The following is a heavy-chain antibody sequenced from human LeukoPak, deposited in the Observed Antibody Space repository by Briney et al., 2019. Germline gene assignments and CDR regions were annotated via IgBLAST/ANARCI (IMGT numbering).Heavy chain of an antibody. D-gene: IGHD3-10*01. CDR1: DYSISSGYY. J-gene: IGHJ4*03. Sequence: SETLSLTCSVSDYSISSGYYWGWIRQSPRKGLEWIGSINHSGTTYYNPSLKSRVTISVDTSKNQFSLKLRSVTAADTAVYYCAREGSPFDYWGKGTTVTVSS. CDR2: INHSGTT. V-gene: IGHV4-38-2*02. CDR3: AREGSPFDY.